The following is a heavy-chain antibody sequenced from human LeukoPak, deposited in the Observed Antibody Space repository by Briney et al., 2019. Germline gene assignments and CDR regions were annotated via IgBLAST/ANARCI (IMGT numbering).Heavy chain of an antibody. J-gene: IGHJ3*01. V-gene: IGHV3-7*01. Sequence: PGGSLRLSCAASGSAFSNYWMSWVRQAPGKGLEWVANIKQDGSEKNYVDSVRGRFTISRDNAKNSLYLQMNSLRVEDTALYYCASNSDXCDXXGQGXXVXV. CDR1: GSAFSNYW. CDR3: ASNSDXCDX. CDR2: IKQDGSEK. D-gene: IGHD2/OR15-2a*01.